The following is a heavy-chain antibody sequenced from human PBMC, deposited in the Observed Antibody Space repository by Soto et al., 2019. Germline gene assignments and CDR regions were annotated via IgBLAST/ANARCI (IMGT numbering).Heavy chain of an antibody. CDR3: ARDEEIYCSSTSCYHHGDYYYGMDV. D-gene: IGHD2-2*01. CDR2: IIPIFGTA. J-gene: IGHJ6*02. V-gene: IGHV1-69*13. Sequence: SVKVSCKASGGTFSSYAISWVRQAPGQGLEWMGGIIPIFGTANYAQKFQGRVTITADESTSTAYMELSSLRSEDTAVYYCARDEEIYCSSTSCYHHGDYYYGMDVWGQGTTVTVSS. CDR1: GGTFSSYA.